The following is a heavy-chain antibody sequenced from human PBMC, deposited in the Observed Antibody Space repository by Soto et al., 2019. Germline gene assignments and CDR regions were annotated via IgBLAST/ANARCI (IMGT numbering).Heavy chain of an antibody. CDR2: ISSSSSTI. CDR1: GFTFSSYS. CDR3: ARDSGPHYYDSSGYRGY. V-gene: IGHV3-48*02. J-gene: IGHJ4*02. Sequence: GGSLRLSXAASGFTFSSYSMNWVRQAPGKGLEWVSYISSSSSTIYYADSVKGRFTISRDNAKNSLYLQMNSLRDEDTAVYYCARDSGPHYYDSSGYRGYWGQGTLVTVSS. D-gene: IGHD3-22*01.